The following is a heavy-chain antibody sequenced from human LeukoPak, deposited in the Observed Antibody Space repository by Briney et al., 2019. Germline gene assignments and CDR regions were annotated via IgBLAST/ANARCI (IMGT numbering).Heavy chain of an antibody. CDR3: ARGTYYYDSSGYYSVGDY. CDR1: GFTFSSYA. CDR2: ISYDGSNK. J-gene: IGHJ4*02. V-gene: IGHV3-30*01. Sequence: GGSLRLSCAASGFTFSSYAMHWVRQAPGKGLERVAVISYDGSNKYYADSVKGRFTISRDNSKNTLYLQMNSLRAEDTAVYYCARGTYYYDSSGYYSVGDYWGQGTLVTVSS. D-gene: IGHD3-22*01.